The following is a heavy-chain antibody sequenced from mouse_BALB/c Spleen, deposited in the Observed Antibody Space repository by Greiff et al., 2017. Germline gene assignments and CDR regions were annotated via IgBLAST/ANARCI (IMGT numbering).Heavy chain of an antibody. CDR3: ARGGSPRDYYAMDY. V-gene: IGHV2-9*02. Sequence: QVQLQQSGPGLVAPSQSLSITCTVSGFSLTSYGVHWVRQPPGKGLEWLGVIWAGGSTNYNSALMSRLSISKDNSKSQVFLKMNSLQTDDTAMYYCARGGSPRDYYAMDYWGQGTSVTVSS. D-gene: IGHD1-1*01. CDR2: IWAGGST. J-gene: IGHJ4*01. CDR1: GFSLTSYG.